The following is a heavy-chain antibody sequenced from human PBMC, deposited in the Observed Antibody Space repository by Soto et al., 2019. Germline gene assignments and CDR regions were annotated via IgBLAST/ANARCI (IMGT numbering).Heavy chain of an antibody. CDR2: MFSGGNT. J-gene: IGHJ4*02. CDR3: ARDQQDF. Sequence: EVQLVESGGGLIQPGGSLRLSCAASGLTVSSTYMSWVRQAPGKGLEWVSNMFSGGNTYYADSVKGRFTISRDKSKNTLYLQMNDLRAEDTAVYYCARDQQDFWGQGTLVTVSS. V-gene: IGHV3-53*01. CDR1: GLTVSSTY.